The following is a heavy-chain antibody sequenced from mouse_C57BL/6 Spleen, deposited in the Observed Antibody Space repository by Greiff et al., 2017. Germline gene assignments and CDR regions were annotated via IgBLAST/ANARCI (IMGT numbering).Heavy chain of an antibody. CDR2: IHPNSGST. CDR1: GYTFTSYW. V-gene: IGHV1-64*01. J-gene: IGHJ2*02. CDR3: SSLYYDYALDY. D-gene: IGHD2-4*01. Sequence: QVQLQQPGAELVKPGASVKLSCKASGYTFTSYWMHWVKQRPGQGLEWIGMIHPNSGSTNYNEKFKSKATLTVDKSSSTAYMQLSSLTSEASAVYYCSSLYYDYALDYWGQGTSLTVSS.